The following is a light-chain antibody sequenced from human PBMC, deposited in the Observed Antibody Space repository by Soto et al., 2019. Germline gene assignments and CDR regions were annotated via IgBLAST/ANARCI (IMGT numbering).Light chain of an antibody. Sequence: EIVLTQSPCTLSLSPLERSTLSCRASQSVSSSYLAWYQQKPGQAPRLLIYGASSRATGIPDRFSGSGSGTDFTLTISRLEPEDFAVYYCQQYGSSPPRLTFGGGTKVDIK. CDR2: GAS. V-gene: IGKV3-20*01. J-gene: IGKJ4*01. CDR3: QQYGSSPPRLT. CDR1: QSVSSSY.